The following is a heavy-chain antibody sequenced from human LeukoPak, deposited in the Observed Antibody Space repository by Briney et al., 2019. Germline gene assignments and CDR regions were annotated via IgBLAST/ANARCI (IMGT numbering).Heavy chain of an antibody. CDR1: GFTFSSYG. Sequence: GRSLRLSCAASGFTFSSYGMHWVRQAPGKGLEWVSYISSSSSTIYYADSVKGRFTISRDNAKNSLYLQMNSLRAEDTAVYYCAREPDSSGYYYYYGMDVWGQGTTVTVTS. CDR3: AREPDSSGYYYYYGMDV. D-gene: IGHD3-22*01. V-gene: IGHV3-48*04. J-gene: IGHJ6*02. CDR2: ISSSSSTI.